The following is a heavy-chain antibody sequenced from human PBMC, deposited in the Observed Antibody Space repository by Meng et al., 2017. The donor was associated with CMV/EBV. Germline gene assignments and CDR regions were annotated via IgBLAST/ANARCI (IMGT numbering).Heavy chain of an antibody. V-gene: IGHV4-4*07. CDR3: ARDLMNCAITSCDGWFDP. Sequence: EWGAVMVTASEVLSLTCTVCDVYSTSYLQMVSQAPGVRVLEWLGSIYSSGSTNYNHNLMGRVTMTMDTATNTVFLKLSSVISADTAVYYCARDLMNCAITSCDGWFDPWGQGTLVTVSS. J-gene: IGHJ5*02. D-gene: IGHD2-2*01. CDR1: DVYSTSYL. CDR2: IYSSGST.